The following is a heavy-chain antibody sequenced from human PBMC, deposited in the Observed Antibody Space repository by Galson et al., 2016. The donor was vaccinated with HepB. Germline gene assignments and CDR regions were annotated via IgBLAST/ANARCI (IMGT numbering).Heavy chain of an antibody. V-gene: IGHV5-10-1*01. D-gene: IGHD3-16*02. CDR1: GYTFTTYW. CDR3: ARQGRYQFESKGDY. Sequence: QSGAEVKKPGESLKIFCTASGYTFTTYWITWVRQVPGKGPVWVGRIDPSDYDTHYNPSFFGQVTISTDRSISTAYLQWSSLKASDRAISYCARQGRYQFESKGDYWGPGTLVTVSS. CDR2: IDPSDYDT. J-gene: IGHJ4*02.